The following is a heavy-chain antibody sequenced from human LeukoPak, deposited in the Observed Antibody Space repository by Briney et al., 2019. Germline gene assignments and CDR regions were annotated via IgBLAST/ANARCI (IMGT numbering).Heavy chain of an antibody. V-gene: IGHV3-11*03. CDR3: AEMATTTLY. J-gene: IGHJ4*02. CDR2: ISSSSTHT. D-gene: IGHD5-24*01. CDR1: GFTFSDYY. Sequence: GGSLRLSCAASGFTFSDYYMSWIRQSPGKGLEWVSYISSSSTHTNYADSVKGRFTISRDNSKNTLYLQMNSLRAEDTAVYYCAEMATTTLYWGQGTLVTVSS.